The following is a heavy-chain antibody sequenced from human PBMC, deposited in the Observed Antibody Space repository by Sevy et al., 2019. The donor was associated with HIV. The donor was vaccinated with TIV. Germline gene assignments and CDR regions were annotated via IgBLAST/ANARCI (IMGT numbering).Heavy chain of an antibody. J-gene: IGHJ1*01. Sequence: GGCLRLSCATSGFTFSSYSMHWVRQAPGKGLEWVATISYDGINKHYADSVKGRFTISRDNFKNSLSLQMNSLRAEDXAVYFCALERLSSDVAEYFQNWGQGTLVTVSS. V-gene: IGHV3-30-3*01. CDR1: GFTFSSYS. D-gene: IGHD1-1*01. CDR3: ALERLSSDVAEYFQN. CDR2: ISYDGINK.